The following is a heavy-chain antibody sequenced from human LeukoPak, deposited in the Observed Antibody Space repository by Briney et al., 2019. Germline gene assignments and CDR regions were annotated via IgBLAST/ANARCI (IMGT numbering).Heavy chain of an antibody. V-gene: IGHV3-74*01. CDR2: INSDGSST. Sequence: PGGSLRLSCAASGFTFSSYWMHWVRQAPGKGLVWVSRINSDGSSTSYADSVKSRFTISRDNAKNTLYLQMNSLRVEDTALYYCAKPGDSSGYPDAFDIWGQGTMVTVSS. D-gene: IGHD3-22*01. CDR1: GFTFSSYW. CDR3: AKPGDSSGYPDAFDI. J-gene: IGHJ3*02.